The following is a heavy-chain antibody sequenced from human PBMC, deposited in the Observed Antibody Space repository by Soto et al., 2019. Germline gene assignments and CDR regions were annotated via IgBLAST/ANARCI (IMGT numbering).Heavy chain of an antibody. CDR2: IKQDGSEK. CDR1: GFTFSSYW. V-gene: IGHV3-7*01. Sequence: EVQLVESGRGLVQPGGSLRLSCAASGFTFSSYWMSWVRQAPGKGLEWVANIKQDGSEKYYVDSVKGRFTISRDNAKNSLYLQMNSLRAEDTAVYYCAREAGQAQQLVRIDYYSYYYYGMDVWGQGTTVTVSS. J-gene: IGHJ6*02. CDR3: AREAGQAQQLVRIDYYSYYYYGMDV. D-gene: IGHD6-13*01.